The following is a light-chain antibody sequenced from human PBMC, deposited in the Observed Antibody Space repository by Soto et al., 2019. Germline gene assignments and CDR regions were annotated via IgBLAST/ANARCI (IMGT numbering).Light chain of an antibody. CDR3: CSFAAGRTFI. V-gene: IGLV2-23*02. J-gene: IGLJ2*01. Sequence: QPVLTQPASVSGSPGQSITISCTGASGNVGIYDLVSWYQQHPGKAPKLIIYEVNKRPSGVSYRFSGSKSGNTASLTISGLQAEDEGDYYCCSFAAGRTFIFGGGTKLTVL. CDR1: SGNVGIYDL. CDR2: EVN.